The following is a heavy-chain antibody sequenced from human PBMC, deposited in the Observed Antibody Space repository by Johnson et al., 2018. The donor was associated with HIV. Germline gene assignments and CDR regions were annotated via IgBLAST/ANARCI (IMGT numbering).Heavy chain of an antibody. CDR1: GFTFSDYY. V-gene: IGHV3-30*18. Sequence: QVQLVESGGGLVQPGGSLRLSCAASGFTFSDYYMSWIRQAPGKGLEWVAVISYDGSDKYYADSVKGRFTISRDSSKNTLYLQMNSLRAEDTAVYYCAKEGRGGAFDIWGQGTMVTVSS. J-gene: IGHJ3*02. D-gene: IGHD2-15*01. CDR3: AKEGRGGAFDI. CDR2: ISYDGSDK.